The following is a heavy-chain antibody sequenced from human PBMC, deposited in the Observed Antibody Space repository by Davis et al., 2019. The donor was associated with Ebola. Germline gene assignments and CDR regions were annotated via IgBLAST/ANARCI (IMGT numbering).Heavy chain of an antibody. Sequence: PGGSLRLSCTVSDASISGHYWNWFRQPPGKGLEWIGFISGSGRTSYNPSLKSRVTMSVDTSKNQFSLNLRSVTAADTAVYYCARRVEMTIGGSYNWFDTWGQGTLVTVSS. V-gene: IGHV4-59*11. D-gene: IGHD1-26*01. CDR2: ISGSGRT. CDR1: DASISGHY. J-gene: IGHJ5*02. CDR3: ARRVEMTIGGSYNWFDT.